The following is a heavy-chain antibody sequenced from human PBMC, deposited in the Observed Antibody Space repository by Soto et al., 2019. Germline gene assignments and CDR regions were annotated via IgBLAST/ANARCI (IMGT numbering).Heavy chain of an antibody. CDR3: ARNGDDILRDYYYYGMDV. D-gene: IGHD3-10*01. J-gene: IGHJ6*02. CDR2: ISAYNGNT. V-gene: IGHV1-18*01. CDR1: GYTFTSYG. Sequence: ASVKVSCKASGYTFTSYGISWVPQAPGQGLECMGWISAYNGNTHFAQKLQGRVTMTTDTSTSTAYMELRSLRSDDPAVHYCARNGDDILRDYYYYGMDVWGQGTTVTVSS.